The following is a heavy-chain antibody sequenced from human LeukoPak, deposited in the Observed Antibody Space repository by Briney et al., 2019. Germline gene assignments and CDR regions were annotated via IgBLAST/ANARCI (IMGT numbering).Heavy chain of an antibody. CDR3: AKDHSLYCSSTSCYHLYYYYYMDV. V-gene: IGHV3-30*02. CDR2: ILYDGSNK. CDR1: GFTFSSYG. J-gene: IGHJ6*03. Sequence: PGGSLRLSCAASGFTFSSYGMHWVRQAPGKGLEWVAFILYDGSNKYYADSVKGRFTISRDNSKNTLYLQMNSLRAEDTAVYYCAKDHSLYCSSTSCYHLYYYYYMDVWGKGTTVTVSS. D-gene: IGHD2-2*01.